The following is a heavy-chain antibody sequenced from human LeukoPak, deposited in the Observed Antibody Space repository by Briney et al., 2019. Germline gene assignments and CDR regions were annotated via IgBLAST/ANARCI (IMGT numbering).Heavy chain of an antibody. V-gene: IGHV3-7*03. CDR2: IKQDGSEK. Sequence: GGSLRLSCAASGFTVSSNYMSWVRQAPGKGLEWVANIKQDGSEKYYVDSVKGRFTISRDNAKNSLYLQMNSLRAEDTAVYYCARGFGRPWGQGTLVTVSS. D-gene: IGHD3-10*01. CDR1: GFTVSSNY. J-gene: IGHJ5*02. CDR3: ARGFGRP.